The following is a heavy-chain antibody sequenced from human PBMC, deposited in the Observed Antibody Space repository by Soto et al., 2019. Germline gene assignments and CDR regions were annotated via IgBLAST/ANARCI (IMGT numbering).Heavy chain of an antibody. CDR2: IIPIFGPA. D-gene: IGHD3-10*01. V-gene: IGHV1-69*01. CDR3: ARATVPLWFGEPPQRYCFDY. CDR1: GGTFSSYA. J-gene: IGHJ4*02. Sequence: QVQLVQSGAEVKKPGSSVKVSCKASGGTFSSYAISWVRQAPGQGLEWMGGIIPIFGPANYAQTFQGRVPITADEATSTASMELSSLRSEDTAVYYCARATVPLWFGEPPQRYCFDYWGQGTLVTVSS.